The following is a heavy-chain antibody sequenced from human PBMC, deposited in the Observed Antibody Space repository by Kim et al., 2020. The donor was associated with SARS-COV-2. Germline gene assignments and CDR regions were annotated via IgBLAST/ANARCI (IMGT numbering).Heavy chain of an antibody. CDR1: GFTFSSYD. J-gene: IGHJ6*02. V-gene: IGHV3-13*04. Sequence: GGSLRLSCAASGFTFSSYDMHWVRQATGKGLEWVSAIGTAGDTYYPGSVKGRLTISRENAKNSLYLQMNSLRAGDTAVYYCARGGYGDYYYYGMDVWGQGTTVTVSS. CDR2: IGTAGDT. D-gene: IGHD4-17*01. CDR3: ARGGYGDYYYYGMDV.